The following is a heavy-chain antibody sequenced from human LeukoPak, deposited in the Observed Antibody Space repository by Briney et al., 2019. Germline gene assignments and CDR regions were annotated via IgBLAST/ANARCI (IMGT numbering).Heavy chain of an antibody. J-gene: IGHJ3*02. D-gene: IGHD3-22*01. CDR1: GFTFSNYW. V-gene: IGHV3-23*01. Sequence: GGSLRLSCATSGFTFSNYWMHWARQAPGKGLVWVSAISGSGGSTYYADSVKGRFTISRDNSKNTLYLQMNSLRAEDTAVYYCAKEAYYYDSSGYWGAFDIWGQGTMVTVSS. CDR2: ISGSGGST. CDR3: AKEAYYYDSSGYWGAFDI.